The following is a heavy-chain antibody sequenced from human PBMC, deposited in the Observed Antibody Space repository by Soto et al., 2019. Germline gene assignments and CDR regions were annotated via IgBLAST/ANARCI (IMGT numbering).Heavy chain of an antibody. CDR3: AKGGSWSHYYYYYMDV. V-gene: IGHV3-23*01. Sequence: GGSLRLSCAAPGFTFSSYAMSWVRQAPGKGLEWVSAISGSGGSTYYADSVKGRFTISRDNSKNTLYLQMNSLRAEDTAVYYCAKGGSWSHYYYYYMDVWGKGTTVTVSS. CDR1: GFTFSSYA. J-gene: IGHJ6*03. CDR2: ISGSGGST. D-gene: IGHD2-8*02.